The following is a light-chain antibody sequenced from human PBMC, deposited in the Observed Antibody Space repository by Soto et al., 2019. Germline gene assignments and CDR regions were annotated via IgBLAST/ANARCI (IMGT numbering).Light chain of an antibody. Sequence: IVLTRSPGTLSLSPGETATLSCRADQSVTGNFLAWYQQKPGQAPRLLISYAYNRATGIPDRFSGSGSGTDFTLTISRLDNEDFAMYYCQQYAASSWTFGQGTKVE. CDR2: YAY. V-gene: IGKV3-20*01. J-gene: IGKJ1*01. CDR1: QSVTGNF. CDR3: QQYAASSWT.